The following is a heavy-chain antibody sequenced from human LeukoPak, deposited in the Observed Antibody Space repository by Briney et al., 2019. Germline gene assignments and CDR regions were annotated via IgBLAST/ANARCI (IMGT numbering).Heavy chain of an antibody. CDR3: ASSDYLWYFAY. D-gene: IGHD2/OR15-2a*01. J-gene: IGHJ4*02. V-gene: IGHV3-30*02. CDR1: GFILNDYG. CDR2: IRFDKNQ. Sequence: GGSLRLSCAASGFILNDYGMHWVRQAPGKGLEWVADIRFDKNQHFADSVKGRIAISRDNSKNTLYLQMNSLRAEDTAVYYCASSDYLWYFAYWGQGTLVTVSS.